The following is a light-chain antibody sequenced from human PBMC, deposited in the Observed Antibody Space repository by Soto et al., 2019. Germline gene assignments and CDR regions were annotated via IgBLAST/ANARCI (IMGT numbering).Light chain of an antibody. V-gene: IGKV3-20*01. J-gene: IGKJ1*01. CDR1: QTISSNY. Sequence: DIVVTQSPGTLSLSPGERATLSCRASQTISSNYLAWYQQKPGQPPSLLIYGTSSRATGIPDRFSGSGSGTEFTLIISRLEPEYSALYYCQQYISWTFGQGTKVEI. CDR2: GTS. CDR3: QQYISWT.